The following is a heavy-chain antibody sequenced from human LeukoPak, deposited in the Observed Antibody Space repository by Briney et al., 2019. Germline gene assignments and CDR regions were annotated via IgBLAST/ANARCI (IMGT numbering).Heavy chain of an antibody. CDR3: ARAQRNYGSRAFDY. Sequence: SSETLSLTCAVYGGSFSGYYWSWIRQPPGKGLEWIGEINHSGSANYNPSLKSRVTISVDTSKNQFSLKLSSVTAADTAVYYCARAQRNYGSRAFDYWGQGTLVTVSS. D-gene: IGHD1-7*01. J-gene: IGHJ4*02. CDR1: GGSFSGYY. V-gene: IGHV4-34*01. CDR2: INHSGSA.